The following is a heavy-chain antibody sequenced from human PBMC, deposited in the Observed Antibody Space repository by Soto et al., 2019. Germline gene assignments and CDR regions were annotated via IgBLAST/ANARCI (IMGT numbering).Heavy chain of an antibody. CDR2: ISGGGGST. CDR3: ERGRTDTYYYDSSGNQHFDY. D-gene: IGHD3-22*01. CDR1: GFTFSSYA. J-gene: IGHJ4*02. V-gene: IGHV3-23*01. Sequence: EVQLLESGGGLVQPGGSLRLSCAASGFTFSSYAMSWVRQAPGKGLEWVSAISGGGGSTYYADSVKARFTISRDNSKNTLYLQMNSLRAEDMAVYYCERGRTDTYYYDSSGNQHFDYWGQGTLVTVSS.